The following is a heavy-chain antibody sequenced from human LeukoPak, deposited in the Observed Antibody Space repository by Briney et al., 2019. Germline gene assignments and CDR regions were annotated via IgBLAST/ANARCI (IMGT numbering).Heavy chain of an antibody. CDR2: INPNSGGT. D-gene: IGHD1-26*01. Sequence: ASVKVSCKASGYSFTSYYMHWVRQAPGQGLEWMGWINPNSGGTNYAQKFQGRVTMTRDTSISTAYMELSRLRSDDTAVYYCARDASGSYLHWFDPWGQGTLVTVSS. CDR1: GYSFTSYY. J-gene: IGHJ5*02. V-gene: IGHV1-2*02. CDR3: ARDASGSYLHWFDP.